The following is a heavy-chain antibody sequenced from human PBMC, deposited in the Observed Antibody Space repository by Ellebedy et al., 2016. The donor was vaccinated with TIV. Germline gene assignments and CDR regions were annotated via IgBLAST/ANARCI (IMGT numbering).Heavy chain of an antibody. CDR1: GGTFSSYA. CDR2: IIPIFGTA. Sequence: SVKVSCXASGGTFSSYAISWVRQAPGQGLEWMGGIIPIFGTANYAQKFQGRVTITADESTSTAYMELSSLRSEDTAVYYCARGPEGMVTAWGYYYYGMDVWGQGTTVTVSS. D-gene: IGHD2-21*02. V-gene: IGHV1-69*13. J-gene: IGHJ6*02. CDR3: ARGPEGMVTAWGYYYYGMDV.